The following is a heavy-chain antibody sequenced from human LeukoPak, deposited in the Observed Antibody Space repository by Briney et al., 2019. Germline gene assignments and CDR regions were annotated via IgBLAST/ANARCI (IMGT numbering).Heavy chain of an antibody. CDR2: INQDGSEK. J-gene: IGHJ4*02. CDR1: GFTFSGYW. V-gene: IGHV3-7*05. CDR3: ARDHSEPGVFLDH. D-gene: IGHD1-14*01. Sequence: PGGSLRLSCAASGFTFSGYWMHWVRQAPGKGLEWVANINQDGSEKYYVDSVKGRFTISRDNAKNSLYLQVNSLRAEDAAVYYCARDHSEPGVFLDHWGQGTLVTVSS.